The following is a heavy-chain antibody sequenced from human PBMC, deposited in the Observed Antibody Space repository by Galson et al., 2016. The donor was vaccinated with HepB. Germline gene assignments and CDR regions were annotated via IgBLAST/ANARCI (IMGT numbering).Heavy chain of an antibody. Sequence: SLRLSCAASGFTFSNYAMSWVRQAPGKGLEWISVISNSGDTTYYAASERGRFTISRDNAKNSLYLQMNSLRAEDTAVYYCVRNSFLGGDYSVDYWGQGILVTGSS. V-gene: IGHV3-23*01. CDR1: GFTFSNYA. D-gene: IGHD4-17*01. CDR2: ISNSGDTT. J-gene: IGHJ4*02. CDR3: VRNSFLGGDYSVDY.